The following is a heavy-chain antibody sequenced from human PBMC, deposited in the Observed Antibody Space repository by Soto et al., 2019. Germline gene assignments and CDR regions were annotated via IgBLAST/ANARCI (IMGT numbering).Heavy chain of an antibody. CDR2: IVPIFDTA. Sequence: QVQLVQSGFEVKHPGSSVRVSCKASGGTFSSYATSWLRQAPGQGLEWMGGIVPIFDTASYAQKFLDRVTITAQETTSTAYLELSSLRSEDTAVYYCASASQFGRLGSWGQGTMVTVSS. CDR1: GGTFSSYA. CDR3: ASASQFGRLGS. D-gene: IGHD3-16*01. V-gene: IGHV1-69*12. J-gene: IGHJ4*02.